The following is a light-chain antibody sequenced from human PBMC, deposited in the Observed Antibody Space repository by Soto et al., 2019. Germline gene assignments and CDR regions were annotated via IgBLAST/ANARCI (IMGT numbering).Light chain of an antibody. CDR3: MQALQAWT. CDR2: LAS. Sequence: EIVMTQSPLTLPVTPGEPASISCRSSQSLLHSNGFNYLDWYVQKPGQSPQLLISLASTRASGVPDRFRGSASGTNFTLHITRVEAEDVGVYYCMQALQAWTFGQGTKVDIK. CDR1: QSLLHSNGFNY. J-gene: IGKJ1*01. V-gene: IGKV2-28*01.